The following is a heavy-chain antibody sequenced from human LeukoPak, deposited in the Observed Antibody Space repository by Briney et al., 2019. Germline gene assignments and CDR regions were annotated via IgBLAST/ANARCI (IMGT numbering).Heavy chain of an antibody. D-gene: IGHD3-22*01. Sequence: SVKVSCKASGGTFSSYAISWVRQAPGQGLEWMGGIIPIFGTANYAQKFQGRVTITADGSTSTAYMELSSLRSEDAAVYYCARRTHSSGYGNWFDPWGQGTLVTVSS. CDR3: ARRTHSSGYGNWFDP. V-gene: IGHV1-69*13. J-gene: IGHJ5*02. CDR2: IIPIFGTA. CDR1: GGTFSSYA.